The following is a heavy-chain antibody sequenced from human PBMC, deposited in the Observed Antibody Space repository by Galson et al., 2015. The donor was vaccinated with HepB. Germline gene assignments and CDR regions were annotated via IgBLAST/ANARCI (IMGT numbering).Heavy chain of an antibody. CDR2: INPNSGGT. CDR3: ARDDGEENCSSTSCYFAYYYYGMDV. Sequence: SVKVSCKASGYTFTGYYMHWVRQAPGQGLEWMGRINPNSGGTNYAQKFQGRVTMTRDTSISTAYMELSRLRSDDTAVYYCARDDGEENCSSTSCYFAYYYYGMDVWGQGTTVTVSS. D-gene: IGHD2-2*01. CDR1: GYTFTGYY. V-gene: IGHV1-2*06. J-gene: IGHJ6*02.